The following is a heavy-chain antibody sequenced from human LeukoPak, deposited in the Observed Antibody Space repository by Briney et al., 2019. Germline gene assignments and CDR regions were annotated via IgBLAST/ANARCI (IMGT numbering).Heavy chain of an antibody. D-gene: IGHD3-22*01. CDR1: GYTFTSYG. CDR2: ISAYNGNT. J-gene: IGHJ6*03. Sequence: ASVKVSCKASGYTFTSYGISWVRQAPGQGLEWMGWISAYNGNTNYAQKLQGRVTMTTDTSTSTAYMELRSLRSDDTAVYYCARFPVDSSGYYYYYYMDVWGKGTTVTVSS. CDR3: ARFPVDSSGYYYYYYMDV. V-gene: IGHV1-18*01.